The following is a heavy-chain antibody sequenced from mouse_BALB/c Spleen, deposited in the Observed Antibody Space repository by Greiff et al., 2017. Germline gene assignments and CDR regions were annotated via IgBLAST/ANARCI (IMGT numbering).Heavy chain of an antibody. CDR1: GYTFTDYA. Sequence: QVQLQQSGAELVRPGVSVKISCKGSGYTFTDYAMHWVKQSHAKSLEWIGVISTYYGDASYNQKFKGKATMTVDKSSSTAYMELRSLTSEDSAVYYCTSGYYGHFDYWGQGTTLTVSS. D-gene: IGHD1-2*01. V-gene: IGHV1-67*01. CDR2: ISTYYGDA. J-gene: IGHJ2*01. CDR3: TSGYYGHFDY.